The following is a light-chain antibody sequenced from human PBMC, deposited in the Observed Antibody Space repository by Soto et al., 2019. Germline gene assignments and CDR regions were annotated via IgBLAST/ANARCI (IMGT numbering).Light chain of an antibody. J-gene: IGLJ2*01. Sequence: QSALTQPASVSGSPGQSITISCTGTSSDVGGYNYVSWYQQHPGKAPKLMIYEVSNRPSEVSNRFSGSKSGNTASLTISGLQAEDEADYYCSSYTSGSTLVFGGGTKLTVL. CDR1: SSDVGGYNY. V-gene: IGLV2-14*01. CDR2: EVS. CDR3: SSYTSGSTLV.